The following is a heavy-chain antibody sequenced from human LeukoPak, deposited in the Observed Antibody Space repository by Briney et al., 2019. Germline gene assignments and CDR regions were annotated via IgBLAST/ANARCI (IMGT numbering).Heavy chain of an antibody. Sequence: ASETLSLTCTVSGGSISSYYWSWIRQPPGKGLEWIGYIYYSGSTNYNPSLKSRVTISVDTSKNQFSLKLSSVTAADTAVYYCAILEKGITGTPPKYYYYMDVWGKGTTVTVSS. CDR3: AILEKGITGTPPKYYYYMDV. V-gene: IGHV4-59*01. CDR2: IYYSGST. D-gene: IGHD1-20*01. J-gene: IGHJ6*03. CDR1: GGSISSYY.